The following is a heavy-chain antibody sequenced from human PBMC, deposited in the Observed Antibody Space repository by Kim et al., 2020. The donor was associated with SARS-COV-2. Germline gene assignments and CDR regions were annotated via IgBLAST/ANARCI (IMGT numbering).Heavy chain of an antibody. Sequence: ASVKVSCKASGYTFTSYGISWVRQAPGQGLEWMGWISAYNGNTNYAQKLQGRVTMTTDPSTSTAYMELSSLRSDDTAVYYCATTFGSGSFYNVLVSGTSWMDVLGQGTTVTVSS. V-gene: IGHV1-18*01. D-gene: IGHD3-10*01. CDR1: GYTFTSYG. J-gene: IGHJ6*02. CDR3: ATTFGSGSFYNVLVSGTSWMDV. CDR2: ISAYNGNT.